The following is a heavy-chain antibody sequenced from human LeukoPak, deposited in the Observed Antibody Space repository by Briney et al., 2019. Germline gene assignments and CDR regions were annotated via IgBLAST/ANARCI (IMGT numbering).Heavy chain of an antibody. CDR2: IYHSGST. J-gene: IGHJ5*02. CDR1: GYSISSGYY. V-gene: IGHV4-38-2*02. Sequence: PSETLSLTCTVSGYSISSGYYCGWIRQPPGKGLEWIGSIYHSGSTYYNPSLKSRVTISVDTSKNQFSLKLSSVTAADTAVYYCARVLAYYDSSGYYQSSWGQGTLVTVSS. D-gene: IGHD3-22*01. CDR3: ARVLAYYDSSGYYQSS.